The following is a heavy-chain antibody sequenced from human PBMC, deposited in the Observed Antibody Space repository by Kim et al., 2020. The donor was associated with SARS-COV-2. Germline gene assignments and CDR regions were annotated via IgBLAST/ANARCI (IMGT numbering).Heavy chain of an antibody. CDR3: ARQGITMIVVRQAFDY. CDR1: GGSISSSSYY. J-gene: IGHJ4*02. V-gene: IGHV4-39*01. D-gene: IGHD3-22*01. CDR2: IYYSGST. Sequence: SETLSLTCTVSGGSISSSSYYWGWIRQPPGKGLEWIGSIYYSGSTYYNPSLKSRVTISVATSKNQFSLKLSTVTAADTALYYCARQGITMIVVRQAFDYWGQGTLVTVSS.